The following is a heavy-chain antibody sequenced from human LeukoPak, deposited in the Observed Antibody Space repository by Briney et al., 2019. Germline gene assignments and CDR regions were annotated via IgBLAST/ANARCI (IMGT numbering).Heavy chain of an antibody. Sequence: GGSLRLPCAASGFTFSSYSMNWVRQAPGKGLEWVSYISSSSSTIYYADSVKGRFTISRDNAKNSLYLQMNSLRAEDTAVYYCARERPYGSSGYYYFDYWGQGTLVTVSS. D-gene: IGHD3-22*01. CDR2: ISSSSSTI. CDR3: ARERPYGSSGYYYFDY. J-gene: IGHJ4*02. CDR1: GFTFSSYS. V-gene: IGHV3-48*01.